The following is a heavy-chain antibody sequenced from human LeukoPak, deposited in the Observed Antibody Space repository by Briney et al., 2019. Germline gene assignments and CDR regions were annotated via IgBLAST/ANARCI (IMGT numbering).Heavy chain of an antibody. CDR3: ARDDQYYYDSSGYYTN. Sequence: GGSLRLSCTVSGFTVSSDSMGWVRQAPGKGLEWVSFIYSGGSTHYSDSVKGRFTISRDNSKNTLYLQMNSLRAEDTAVYYCARDDQYYYDSSGYYTNWGQGTLVTVSS. D-gene: IGHD3-22*01. J-gene: IGHJ4*02. CDR1: GFTVSSDS. V-gene: IGHV3-53*01. CDR2: IYSGGST.